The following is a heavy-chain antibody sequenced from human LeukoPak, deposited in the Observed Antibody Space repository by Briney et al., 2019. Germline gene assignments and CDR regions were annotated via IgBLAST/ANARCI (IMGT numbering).Heavy chain of an antibody. V-gene: IGHV3-30*18. CDR2: ISYDGSNI. D-gene: IGHD5-24*01. Sequence: GGSLRLSCAASGFTFSSYGMHWVRQAPGKGLEWVAVISYDGSNIYYADSVKGRFIISRDNSKNTLYLQMNSLRAEDTAVFYCAKDDGYYYYGMDVWGQGTTVTVSS. CDR3: AKDDGYYYYGMDV. CDR1: GFTFSSYG. J-gene: IGHJ6*02.